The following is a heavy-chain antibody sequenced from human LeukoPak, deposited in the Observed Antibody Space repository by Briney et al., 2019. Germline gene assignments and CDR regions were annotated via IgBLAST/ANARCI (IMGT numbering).Heavy chain of an antibody. J-gene: IGHJ5*02. CDR2: IYYSGST. V-gene: IGHV4-30-4*08. Sequence: SQTLSLTCTVPGGSISSGDYYWSWIRQPPGKGLEWIGYIYYSGSTYYNPSLKSRVTISVDTSKNQFSLKLSSVTAADTAVYYCAREGIGFWSGYYTPLTHTWFDPWGQGTLVTVSS. CDR1: GGSISSGDYY. CDR3: AREGIGFWSGYYTPLTHTWFDP. D-gene: IGHD3-3*01.